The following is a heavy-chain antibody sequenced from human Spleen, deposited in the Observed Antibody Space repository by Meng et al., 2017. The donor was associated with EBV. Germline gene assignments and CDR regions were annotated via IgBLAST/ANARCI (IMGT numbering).Heavy chain of an antibody. V-gene: IGHV3-23*04. J-gene: IGHJ4*02. CDR1: GITFSKYV. Sequence: AHLVESGGGLVQPGGSLRLSCAASGITFSKYVMTWVRQAPGKGLHWVSAISGNGGSTFYADSVKGRFTISRDNSKNTLYLQMNSLRAEDTAIYYCAKLERYCSGGSCRDYWGQGTLVTVSS. CDR3: AKLERYCSGGSCRDY. CDR2: ISGNGGST. D-gene: IGHD2-15*01.